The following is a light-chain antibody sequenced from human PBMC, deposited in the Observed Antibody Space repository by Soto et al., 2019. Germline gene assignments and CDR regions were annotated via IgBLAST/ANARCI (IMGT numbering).Light chain of an antibody. CDR1: QSVSDY. CDR3: QQYKDWPHT. V-gene: IGKV3-15*01. J-gene: IGKJ1*01. CDR2: GAS. Sequence: ETQMTHSPATLSVSPWEIATHSCRATQSVSDYLAWYQQRPGQAPRLLIFGASTRATGFPARFSGSGSGTEFTLTISSLQSEDFAVYYCQQYKDWPHTFGQGTKVDIK.